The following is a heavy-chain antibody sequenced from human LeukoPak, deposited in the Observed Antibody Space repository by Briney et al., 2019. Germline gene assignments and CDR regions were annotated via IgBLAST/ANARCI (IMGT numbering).Heavy chain of an antibody. J-gene: IGHJ4*02. CDR3: AKDSYDSSGSRYDY. CDR2: ISSSGDST. CDR1: GFTFSNYA. Sequence: GGSLRLSCAASGFTFSNYAMSWVRQAPGKGLEWVSAISSSGDSTYYADSVRGRFTVSRDNSKNTLYLQMNSLRAEGTAIYYCAKDSYDSSGSRYDYWGQGTLVTVSS. D-gene: IGHD3-22*01. V-gene: IGHV3-23*01.